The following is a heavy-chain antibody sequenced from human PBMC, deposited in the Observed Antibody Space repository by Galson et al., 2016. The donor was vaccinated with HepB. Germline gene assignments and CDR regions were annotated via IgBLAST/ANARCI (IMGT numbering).Heavy chain of an antibody. Sequence: SLRLSCAAAGFTFKNYWMSWVRQAPGKGLEWVANIKPDGSDANYVDSVRGRFTISRDNAKNSLFLQMNVVRVRRGQDAFDIWGQGTMVTVSS. CDR2: IKPDGSDA. CDR3: I. J-gene: IGHJ3*02. CDR1: GFTFKNYW. V-gene: IGHV3-7*01.